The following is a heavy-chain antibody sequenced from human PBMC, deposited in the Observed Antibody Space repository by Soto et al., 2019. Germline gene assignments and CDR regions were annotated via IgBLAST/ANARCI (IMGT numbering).Heavy chain of an antibody. CDR2: INSDGSST. Sequence: EVQLVESGGGLVQPGGSLRLSCAASGFTFSSYWMHWVRQAPGKGLVWVSRINSDGSSTSYADSVKGRFTISRDNAKNTLYLQMNSLRAEDTAVYYCARAFYDPSPYYDFWSGYYNYWYFDLWGRGTLVTVSS. J-gene: IGHJ2*01. CDR1: GFTFSSYW. V-gene: IGHV3-74*01. CDR3: ARAFYDPSPYYDFWSGYYNYWYFDL. D-gene: IGHD3-3*01.